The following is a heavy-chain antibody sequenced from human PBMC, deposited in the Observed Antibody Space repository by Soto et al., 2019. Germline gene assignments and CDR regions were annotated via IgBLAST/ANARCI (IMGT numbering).Heavy chain of an antibody. J-gene: IGHJ4*02. Sequence: SETLSLTCSVSGDSISSHYWSWIRQPPGKGLEWIGYIHHSGSTNYNPSLESRLTISMDTSENQLSLRLTSVTAADTAIYYCARPGLQYFDWGEGTLVTVSS. V-gene: IGHV4-59*11. D-gene: IGHD3-9*01. CDR1: GDSISSHY. CDR3: ARPGLQYFD. CDR2: IHHSGST.